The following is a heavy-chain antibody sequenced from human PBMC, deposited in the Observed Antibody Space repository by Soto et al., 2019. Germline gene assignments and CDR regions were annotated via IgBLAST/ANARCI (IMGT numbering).Heavy chain of an antibody. D-gene: IGHD3-10*01. V-gene: IGHV3-74*01. CDR3: ARGGLQGSGNHYNDN. CDR1: GFTFNSYW. CDR2: INPDGRST. J-gene: IGHJ4*02. Sequence: EVQLVESGGGLVQPGESLRLSCAASGFTFNSYWMHWVRQAPGKGLVWVSRINPDGRSTNYADSVKGRFTISRDNAKNTLYLQMNSLSAEDTAVYHCARGGLQGSGNHYNDNWGQGTLVTVSS.